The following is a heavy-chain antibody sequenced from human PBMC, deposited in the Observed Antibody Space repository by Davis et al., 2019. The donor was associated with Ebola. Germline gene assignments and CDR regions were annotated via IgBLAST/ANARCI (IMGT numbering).Heavy chain of an antibody. CDR1: AYTFTSYG. J-gene: IGHJ4*02. CDR2: INPHNGNT. Sequence: AASVQVSCKASAYTFTSYGITWVRQAPGQGLEWMGWINPHNGNTNYAQNVQGRVTMTTDTSTSTAYMEVGILRSDDTAVYYCARAQFPTTSDHWGQGTLVTVSS. CDR3: ARAQFPTTSDH. D-gene: IGHD1-1*01. V-gene: IGHV1-18*04.